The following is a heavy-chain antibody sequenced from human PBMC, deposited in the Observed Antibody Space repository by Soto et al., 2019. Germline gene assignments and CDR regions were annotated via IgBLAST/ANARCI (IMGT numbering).Heavy chain of an antibody. V-gene: IGHV3-53*01. Sequence: EVQLVESGGGLIQPGGSLRLSCAASGFTVSSNYMSWVRQAPGKGLEWVSVIYSGGSTYDADSVKGRFTISRDNPKNTLYLQMNGLRAEDTAVYYCAREGCSGGRCYGGGYWGQGTLVTVSS. J-gene: IGHJ4*02. CDR3: AREGCSGGRCYGGGY. D-gene: IGHD2-15*01. CDR2: IYSGGST. CDR1: GFTVSSNY.